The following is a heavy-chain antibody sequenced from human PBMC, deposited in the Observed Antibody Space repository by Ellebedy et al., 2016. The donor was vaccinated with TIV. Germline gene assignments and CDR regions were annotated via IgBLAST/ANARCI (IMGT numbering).Heavy chain of an antibody. CDR2: ISSIDDRT. J-gene: IGHJ3*02. Sequence: GESLKISXAASGFTFSNYAMSWVRQAPGRGLEWVSSISSIDDRTYYADSVKGRFTISRDNSKNTLYLQMNSLRAEDTAVYHCAKIRDGYNWYDSFDIWGQGTMVTVSS. V-gene: IGHV3-23*01. CDR3: AKIRDGYNWYDSFDI. D-gene: IGHD5-24*01. CDR1: GFTFSNYA.